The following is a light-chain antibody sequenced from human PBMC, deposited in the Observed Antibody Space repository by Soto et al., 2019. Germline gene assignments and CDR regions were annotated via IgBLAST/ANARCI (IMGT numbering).Light chain of an antibody. J-gene: IGLJ3*02. CDR3: CSYAASTTLRV. CDR1: SSDVGSYDL. V-gene: IGLV2-23*02. CDR2: EVN. Sequence: QSVLTQPASVSGSPGQSITISCTGTSSDVGSYDLVSWYQQHPGKAPKLLIYEVNRRPSGVSNRFSGSKSGDTASLTISGLQAEDEADYYCCSYAASTTLRVFGGGTKLTVL.